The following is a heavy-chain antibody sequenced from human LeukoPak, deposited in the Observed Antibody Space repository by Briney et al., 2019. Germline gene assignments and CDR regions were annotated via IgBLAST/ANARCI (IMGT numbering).Heavy chain of an antibody. CDR1: GYTFTSYY. CDR2: INPSGGRT. CDR3: ARERRAWGEDF. D-gene: IGHD3-16*01. V-gene: IGHV1-46*01. Sequence: ASVKVSCKASGYTFTSYYIHWVRQAPGQGLEWVGMINPSGGRTSYAQRFQGRVTVTTDTSTSTVYMQLSSLASEDTAVYYCARERRAWGEDFWGQGTLVTVPS. J-gene: IGHJ4*02.